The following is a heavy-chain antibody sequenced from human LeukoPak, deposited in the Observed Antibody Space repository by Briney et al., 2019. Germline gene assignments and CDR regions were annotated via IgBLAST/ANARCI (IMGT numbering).Heavy chain of an antibody. Sequence: GASVKVSCKASGGTFSSYAISWVRQAPGQGLEWMGWISAYNGNTNYAQKLQGRVTMTTDTSTSTAYMELRSLRSDDTAVYYCARDLGGLDYFDYWGQGTLVTVSS. V-gene: IGHV1-18*01. D-gene: IGHD3/OR15-3a*01. CDR3: ARDLGGLDYFDY. J-gene: IGHJ4*02. CDR1: GGTFSSYA. CDR2: ISAYNGNT.